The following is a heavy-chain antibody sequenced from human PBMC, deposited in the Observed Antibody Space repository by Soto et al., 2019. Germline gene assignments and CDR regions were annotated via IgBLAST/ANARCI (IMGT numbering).Heavy chain of an antibody. V-gene: IGHV1-8*01. CDR2: MNPNSGNT. Sequence: GASVKVSCKASGYTFTSYDINWVRQATGQGLEWMGWMNPNSGNTGYAQKFQGRVTMTRNTSISTAYMELSSLRSEDTAVYYCARGQPLANSNYYYYGMDVWGQGTRVTVS. J-gene: IGHJ6*02. CDR1: GYTFTSYD. D-gene: IGHD4-4*01. CDR3: ARGQPLANSNYYYYGMDV.